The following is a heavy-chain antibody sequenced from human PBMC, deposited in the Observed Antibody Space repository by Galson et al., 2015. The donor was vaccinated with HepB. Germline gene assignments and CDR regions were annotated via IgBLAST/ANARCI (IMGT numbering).Heavy chain of an antibody. CDR1: GGTFSSYA. CDR2: IIPILGIA. Sequence: SCKASGGTFSSYAICWVRQAPGQGLEWMGRIIPILGIANYAQKFQGRVTITADKSTSTAYMELSSLRSEDTAVYYCARGSYYKALDAFDIWGQGTMVTVSS. J-gene: IGHJ3*02. D-gene: IGHD3-10*01. V-gene: IGHV1-69*04. CDR3: ARGSYYKALDAFDI.